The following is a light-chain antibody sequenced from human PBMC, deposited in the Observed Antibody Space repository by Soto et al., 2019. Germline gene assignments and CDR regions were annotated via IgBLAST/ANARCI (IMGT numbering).Light chain of an antibody. CDR2: DAS. V-gene: IGKV3-11*01. CDR1: QSVSSY. Sequence: LTQTPPNLSLSPEKRATLSCRASQSVSSYLAWYQQKPGQAPRLLIYDASNRATGIPARFSGSGSGTDFTLTICSLEPEDFAVYYCQQRSNWPTFGGGTKVDIK. CDR3: QQRSNWPT. J-gene: IGKJ4*01.